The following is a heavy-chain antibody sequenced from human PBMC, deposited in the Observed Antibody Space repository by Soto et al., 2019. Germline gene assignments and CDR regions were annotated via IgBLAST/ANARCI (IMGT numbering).Heavy chain of an antibody. CDR2: IRAYNGYT. V-gene: IGHV1-18*04. CDR3: ARASDGYRSGWYVGYFDY. CDR1: GYTFTSYG. Sequence: QVQLVQSGAEVKKPGASVKVSCKASGYTFTSYGISWVRQAPGQGLEWMGWIRAYNGYTNYAQKFQGRVTMTTATSTSTGYMELRSLVSDDTAVYYCARASDGYRSGWYVGYFDYWGQGTLVTVSS. D-gene: IGHD6-19*01. J-gene: IGHJ4*02.